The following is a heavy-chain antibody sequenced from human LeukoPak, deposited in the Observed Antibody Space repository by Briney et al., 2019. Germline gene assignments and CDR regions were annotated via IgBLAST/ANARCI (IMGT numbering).Heavy chain of an antibody. D-gene: IGHD1-26*01. J-gene: IGHJ3*02. V-gene: IGHV3-64D*09. CDR2: ISSNGGST. Sequence: GGSLRISCSASRFTFSNYAIHWVRQAPGKGLEYVSGISSNGGSTYYAESVKGRFITSRDNSKNMLYLQMSSLRAEDTAVYYCVKASSGSYYIGAFDIWGQGTMVTVSS. CDR3: VKASSGSYYIGAFDI. CDR1: RFTFSNYA.